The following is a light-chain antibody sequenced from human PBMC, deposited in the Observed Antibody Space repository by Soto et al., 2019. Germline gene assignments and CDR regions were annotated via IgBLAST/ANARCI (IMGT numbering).Light chain of an antibody. V-gene: IGKV1-8*01. CDR1: QGISSY. Sequence: AIRMTQSPSSLSASTGDRVTITCRASQGISSYLAWYHQKPGKAPKLLIYAASTLQSGVPSRFSGSGSGKDFTLTISCLQSEDFATYYCQQYYSYPPTFGQGTKVEIK. CDR3: QQYYSYPPT. CDR2: AAS. J-gene: IGKJ1*01.